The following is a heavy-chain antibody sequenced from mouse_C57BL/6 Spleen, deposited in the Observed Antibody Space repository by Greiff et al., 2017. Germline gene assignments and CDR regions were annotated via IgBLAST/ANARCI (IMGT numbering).Heavy chain of an antibody. CDR1: GYTFTDYE. D-gene: IGHD1-1*01. CDR2: IDPETGGT. Sequence: VQLQQSGAELVRPGASVTLSCKASGYTFTDYEMHWVKQTPVHGLEWIGAIDPETGGTAYNQKFKGKAILTADKSSSTAYMELRSLTSEDSAVYYCTRVGTTDFDYWGQGTTLTVSS. CDR3: TRVGTTDFDY. J-gene: IGHJ2*01. V-gene: IGHV1-15*01.